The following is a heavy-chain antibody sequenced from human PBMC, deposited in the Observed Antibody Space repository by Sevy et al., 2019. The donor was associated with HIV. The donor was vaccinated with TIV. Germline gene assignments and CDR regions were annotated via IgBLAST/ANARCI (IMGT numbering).Heavy chain of an antibody. CDR2: IWYDGSNK. CDR3: ARDNYYDSSGYYNGGYFDY. V-gene: IGHV3-33*01. D-gene: IGHD3-22*01. J-gene: IGHJ4*02. CDR1: GFTFSSYG. Sequence: GGPLRLSCAASGFTFSSYGMHWVRQAPGKGLEWVAVIWYDGSNKYYADSVKGRFTISRDNSENTLYLQMNSLRAEDTAVYYCARDNYYDSSGYYNGGYFDYWGQGTLVTVSS.